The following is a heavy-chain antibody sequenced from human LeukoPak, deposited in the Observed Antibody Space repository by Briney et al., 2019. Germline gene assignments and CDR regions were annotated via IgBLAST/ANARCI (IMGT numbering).Heavy chain of an antibody. CDR3: ARDQYLTWDIAAARFDP. D-gene: IGHD6-13*01. Sequence: ASVKVSCKASGYTFTSYGISWVRQAPGQGLEWMGWISAYNGNTNYAQKLQGRVTMTTDTSTSTAYMELRSLRSDDTAVYYCARDQYLTWDIAAARFDPWGQGTLVTVSS. V-gene: IGHV1-18*01. CDR2: ISAYNGNT. J-gene: IGHJ5*02. CDR1: GYTFTSYG.